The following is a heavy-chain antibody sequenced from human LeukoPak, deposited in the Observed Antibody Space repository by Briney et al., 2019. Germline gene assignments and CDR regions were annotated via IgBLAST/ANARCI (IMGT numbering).Heavy chain of an antibody. J-gene: IGHJ5*02. CDR3: GRQLHGSFPTVVDP. CDR1: GYSISSGYY. CDR2: IYHSGNT. V-gene: IGHV4-38-2*01. D-gene: IGHD1-1*01. Sequence: PSETLSLTCPVSGYSISSGYYWGWIRQPPGKGLEWIGSIYHSGNTYYNASLKSRVTISIDTSKNQFSLRLSSVTAADTAVYYWGRQLHGSFPTVVDPWGPGTLVTVSS.